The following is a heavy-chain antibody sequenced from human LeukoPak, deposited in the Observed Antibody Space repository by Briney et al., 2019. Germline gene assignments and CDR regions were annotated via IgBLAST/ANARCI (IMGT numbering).Heavy chain of an antibody. Sequence: GVSLRLSCAASGFTFSSYWMSWVRQAPGKGLEWVANIKQDGSEKYYVDSVKGRFTVSRDNAKNSLYLEMNSLRAEDTAVYYRARGGYSSSWYVNYWGQGTLVTVSS. CDR1: GFTFSSYW. D-gene: IGHD6-13*01. J-gene: IGHJ4*02. CDR2: IKQDGSEK. V-gene: IGHV3-7*01. CDR3: ARGGYSSSWYVNY.